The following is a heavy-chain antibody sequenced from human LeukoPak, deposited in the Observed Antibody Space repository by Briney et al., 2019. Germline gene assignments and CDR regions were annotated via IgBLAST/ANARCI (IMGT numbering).Heavy chain of an antibody. J-gene: IGHJ4*02. D-gene: IGHD3-22*01. V-gene: IGHV4-34*01. CDR1: GGXFSGYY. CDR3: ARRVTSSGYYWFDF. Sequence: PSETLSLTCAVYGGXFSGYYCSWIRQPPGKGLEWIGEINHSGSTNYNPSLKSRVTISVDTSKNQFSLKLSSVTAADTAVYYCARRVTSSGYYWFDFWGQGTLVTVSS. CDR2: INHSGST.